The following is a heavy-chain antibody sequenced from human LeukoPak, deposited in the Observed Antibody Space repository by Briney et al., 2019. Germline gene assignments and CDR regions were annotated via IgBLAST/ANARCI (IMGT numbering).Heavy chain of an antibody. CDR1: GGSIRSHNYY. D-gene: IGHD5-24*01. J-gene: IGHJ4*02. V-gene: IGHV4-61*01. CDR2: IYYSGNT. CDR3: TRLTVHGNSDS. Sequence: PSETLSLTCTVSGGSIRSHNYYWSWIRQPPGKGLEWIGYIYYSGNTKYNPSLKSRVTISVDMSKNQFSLKLSSVTAADTAVYYCTRLTVHGNSDSWGQGTLVTVSS.